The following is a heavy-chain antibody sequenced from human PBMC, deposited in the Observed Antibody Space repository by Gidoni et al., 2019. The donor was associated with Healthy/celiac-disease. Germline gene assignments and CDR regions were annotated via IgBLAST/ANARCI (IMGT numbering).Heavy chain of an antibody. J-gene: IGHJ6*02. CDR2: INHSGST. Sequence: QVQLQQWGAGLLKPSETLSLTCAVYGGSFKGYYWSWIRQPPGKGLEWIGEINHSGSTNYNPSLKSRVTISVDTSKNQFSLKLSSVTAADTAVYYCARVRAGSGSYYYYYGMDVWGQGTTVTVSS. D-gene: IGHD3-10*01. CDR3: ARVRAGSGSYYYYYGMDV. CDR1: GGSFKGYY. V-gene: IGHV4-34*01.